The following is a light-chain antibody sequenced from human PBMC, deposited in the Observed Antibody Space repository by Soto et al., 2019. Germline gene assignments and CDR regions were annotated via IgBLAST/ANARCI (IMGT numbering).Light chain of an antibody. CDR3: QQYGSSPPYT. Sequence: EIVLTQSPGTLSLSPGERATLSCRASHSVSSSYLAWYQQKPGQAPRPLIYGASSRPTGIPDRFSGSGSGTDFTLTISRLEPEDFAVYYCQQYGSSPPYTFGQGTKLEIK. V-gene: IGKV3-20*01. J-gene: IGKJ2*01. CDR2: GAS. CDR1: HSVSSSY.